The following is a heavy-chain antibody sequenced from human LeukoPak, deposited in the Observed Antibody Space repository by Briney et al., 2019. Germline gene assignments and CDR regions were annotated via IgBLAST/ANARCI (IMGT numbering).Heavy chain of an antibody. CDR1: GFTFSSYA. CDR3: ARGEGYGDYEGY. J-gene: IGHJ4*02. D-gene: IGHD4-17*01. CDR2: ISYDGSNK. Sequence: GGSLRLSCAASGFTFSSYAMHWVRQVPGKGLEWVAVISYDGSNKYYADSVKGRFTISRDNSKNTLYLQMNSLRAEDTAVYYCARGEGYGDYEGYWGQGTLVTVSS. V-gene: IGHV3-30-3*01.